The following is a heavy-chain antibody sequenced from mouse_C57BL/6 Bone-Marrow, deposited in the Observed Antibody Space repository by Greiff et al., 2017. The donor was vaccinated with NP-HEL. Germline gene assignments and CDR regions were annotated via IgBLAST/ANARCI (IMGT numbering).Heavy chain of an antibody. D-gene: IGHD4-1*01. Sequence: QVHVKQPGTELVKPGASVKLSCKASGYTFTSYWMHWVKQRPGQGLEWIGNINPSNGGTNYNEKFKSKATLTVDKSSSTAYMQLSSLTSEDSAVYYCARVGGTGTGGNYFDYWGQGTTLTVSS. CDR2: INPSNGGT. J-gene: IGHJ2*01. CDR3: ARVGGTGTGGNYFDY. V-gene: IGHV1-53*01. CDR1: GYTFTSYW.